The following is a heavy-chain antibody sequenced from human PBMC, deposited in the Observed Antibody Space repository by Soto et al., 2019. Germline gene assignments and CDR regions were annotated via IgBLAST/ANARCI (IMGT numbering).Heavy chain of an antibody. CDR2: ISGSGSSV. Sequence: EVQLLESGGGLVRPGGSPRLSCAASGFTFSHYVLSWVRQAPGGGLEWVSSISGSGSSVYLADSVRGRFAMSRDLSTNTVSLQMNSLTVEDTAIYYCAKVRASYLSASYFYYGLEVWGQGTTVTVSS. V-gene: IGHV3-23*01. CDR3: AKVRASYLSASYFYYGLEV. CDR1: GFTFSHYV. D-gene: IGHD2-21*01. J-gene: IGHJ6*02.